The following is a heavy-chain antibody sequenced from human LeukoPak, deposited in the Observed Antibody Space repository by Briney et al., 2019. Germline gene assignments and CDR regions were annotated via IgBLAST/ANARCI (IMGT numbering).Heavy chain of an antibody. CDR3: ARDYYDSSGYIYYGMDV. Sequence: SVKVSCKASGGTFSSYAISWVRQAPGQGLEWMGGIIPIFGTANYAQKFQGRVTIAADESTSTAYMELRSLRSDDTAVYYCARDYYDSSGYIYYGMDVWGQGTTVTVSS. J-gene: IGHJ6*02. CDR1: GGTFSSYA. CDR2: IIPIFGTA. V-gene: IGHV1-69*13. D-gene: IGHD3-22*01.